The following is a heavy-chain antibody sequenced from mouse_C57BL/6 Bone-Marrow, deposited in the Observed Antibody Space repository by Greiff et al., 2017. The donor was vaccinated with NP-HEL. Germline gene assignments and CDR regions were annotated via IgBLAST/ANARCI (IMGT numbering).Heavy chain of an antibody. Sequence: EVMLVESGGGLVQPGGSLKLSCAASGFTFSDYYMYWVRQTPEKRLEWVAYISNGGGSTYYPDTVKGRFTISRDNAKNTLYLQMSRLKSEDTAMYYCARHADYDGSSSYAMDYWGQGTSVTVSS. V-gene: IGHV5-12*01. CDR1: GFTFSDYY. J-gene: IGHJ4*01. CDR3: ARHADYDGSSSYAMDY. D-gene: IGHD1-1*01. CDR2: ISNGGGST.